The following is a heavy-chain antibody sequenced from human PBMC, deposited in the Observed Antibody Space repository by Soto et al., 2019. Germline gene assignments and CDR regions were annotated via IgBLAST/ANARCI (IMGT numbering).Heavy chain of an antibody. CDR1: GGSISSYY. CDR2: IYTSGST. D-gene: IGHD4-17*01. Sequence: SETLSLTCTVSGGSISSYYWSWIRQPAGKGLEWIGRIYTSGSTNYNPSLKSRVTMPVDTSKNQFSLKLSSVTAADTAVYYCARHATVTTYFDYWGQGTLVTVSS. V-gene: IGHV4-4*07. CDR3: ARHATVTTYFDY. J-gene: IGHJ4*02.